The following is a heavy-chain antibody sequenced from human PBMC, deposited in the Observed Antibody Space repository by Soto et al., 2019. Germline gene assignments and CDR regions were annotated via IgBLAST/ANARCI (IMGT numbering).Heavy chain of an antibody. CDR3: ARASALLRYFDWPDAFDI. Sequence: SETLSLTCTVSGGSISSGGYYWRWIGQHAGQGLEWIGYIYYSGSTYYNPSLKSRVTISVDTSKNQFSLKLSSVTAADTAVYYCARASALLRYFDWPDAFDIWGQGTMVTVSS. CDR1: GGSISSGGYY. J-gene: IGHJ3*02. V-gene: IGHV4-31*03. D-gene: IGHD3-9*01. CDR2: IYYSGST.